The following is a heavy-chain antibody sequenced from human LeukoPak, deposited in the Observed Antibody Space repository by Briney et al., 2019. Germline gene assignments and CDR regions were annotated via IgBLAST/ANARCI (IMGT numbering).Heavy chain of an antibody. CDR2: VSWDGGST. D-gene: IGHD6-19*01. CDR1: GFTFDDYT. J-gene: IGHJ4*02. V-gene: IGHV3-43*01. CDR3: AKDRASGWYSGFDS. Sequence: GGSLRLSYAASGFTFDDYTMHWVRQAPGKGLEWVSLVSWDGGSTYYADSVKGRFTISRANSKNSLYLQMNSLRTEDTALYYCAKDRASGWYSGFDSWGQGTLVTVSS.